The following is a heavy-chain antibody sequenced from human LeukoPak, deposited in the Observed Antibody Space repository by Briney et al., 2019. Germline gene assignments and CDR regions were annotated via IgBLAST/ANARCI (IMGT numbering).Heavy chain of an antibody. D-gene: IGHD1-14*01. CDR2: LYSDGNT. V-gene: IGHV3-53*01. Sequence: GGSLRLSCAAPGFTVITNDMTWVRQAPGKGLEWVSVLYSDGNTKYADSVQGRFTISRDNSKNTLYLEMNNLSPDDTAVYYCARGVEPLAANTLAYWGQGTLVTVSS. J-gene: IGHJ4*02. CDR1: GFTVITND. CDR3: ARGVEPLAANTLAY.